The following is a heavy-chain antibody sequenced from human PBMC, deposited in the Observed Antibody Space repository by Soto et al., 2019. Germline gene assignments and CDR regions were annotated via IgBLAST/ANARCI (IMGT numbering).Heavy chain of an antibody. D-gene: IGHD1-20*01. CDR2: MNPNSGNT. V-gene: IGHV1-8*01. CDR1: GYTFASCD. J-gene: IGHJ3*02. Sequence: ASVEVSCKASGYTFASCDSRWVRQATGQGLEWMGWMNPNSGNTGYAQKFQGRVTMTRNTSISTAYMELSSLRSEDTAVYYCARVITGTDVFDIWGRGTMVTVSS. CDR3: ARVITGTDVFDI.